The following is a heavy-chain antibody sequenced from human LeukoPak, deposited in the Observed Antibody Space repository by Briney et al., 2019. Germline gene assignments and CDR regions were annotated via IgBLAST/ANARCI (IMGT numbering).Heavy chain of an antibody. D-gene: IGHD3-10*01. CDR1: GYSFTGYR. Sequence: GESLKISCKGSGYSFTGYRIGWVRQMPGKGLEWMGIIYPGDSDTRYSPSFQGQVTISADKSISTAYLQWSSLEASDTAMYYCARYMRGHGEMKGRYYFDFWGQGTLVTVSS. CDR3: ARYMRGHGEMKGRYYFDF. CDR2: IYPGDSDT. V-gene: IGHV5-51*01. J-gene: IGHJ4*02.